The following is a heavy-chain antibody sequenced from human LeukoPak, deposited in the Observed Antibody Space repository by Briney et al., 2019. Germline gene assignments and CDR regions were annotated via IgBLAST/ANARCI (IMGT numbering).Heavy chain of an antibody. CDR3: ARGGKSELGTCDF. CDR2: INPNSGDA. J-gene: IGHJ4*02. Sequence: GASVKVPCKASGYTFSGYYMHWVRQAPGEGLEWMGWINPNSGDANYAQKFQGRVTMTRDTSINTAYMVVSRLTSDDTAMYYCARGGKSELGTCDFWGQGTLVTVSS. V-gene: IGHV1-2*02. CDR1: GYTFSGYY. D-gene: IGHD7-27*01.